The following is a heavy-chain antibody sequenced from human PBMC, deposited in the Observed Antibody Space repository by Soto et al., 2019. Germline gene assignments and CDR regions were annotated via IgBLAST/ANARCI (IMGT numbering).Heavy chain of an antibody. J-gene: IGHJ5*02. CDR2: IDYSGST. CDR3: ARVGYHSSDYLSKWFDP. D-gene: IGHD3-22*01. CDR1: GDSVRIGIYY. V-gene: IGHV4-61*01. Sequence: SEPLSLTGTVSGDSVRIGIYYWSWIRQPPGKRLELIGFIDYSGSTNHSPSLKSRVTISIDTSKNQFSLKLKSVTAADTAVYYCARVGYHSSDYLSKWFDPWGQGTLVTVSS.